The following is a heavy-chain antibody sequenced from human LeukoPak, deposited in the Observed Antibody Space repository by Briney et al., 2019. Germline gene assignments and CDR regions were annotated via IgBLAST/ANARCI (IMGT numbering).Heavy chain of an antibody. D-gene: IGHD2-15*01. CDR2: IYYSGST. CDR3: ARLRYCSGGSCYTDNWFDP. CDR1: GGSISSYY. V-gene: IGHV4-59*01. J-gene: IGHJ5*02. Sequence: SETLSLTCTVSGGSISSYYWSWIRQPPGKGLGWIGYIYYSGSTNYNPSLKSRVTISVDTSKNQFSLKLSSVTAADTAVYYCARLRYCSGGSCYTDNWFDPWGQGTLVTVSS.